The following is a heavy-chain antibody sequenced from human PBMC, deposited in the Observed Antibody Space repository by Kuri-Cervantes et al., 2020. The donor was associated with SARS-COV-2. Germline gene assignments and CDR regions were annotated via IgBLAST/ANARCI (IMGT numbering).Heavy chain of an antibody. Sequence: GGSLRLSCAASGFTFITYAMHWVRQAPGKGLEWVALISSDGSNKFHADSLKGRFTMSRDNARNTLYLQMNSLRAEDTAVYYCASSVTIFGVVSYYFYYWGQGTLVTVSS. D-gene: IGHD3-3*01. CDR3: ASSVTIFGVVSYYFYY. CDR1: GFTFITYA. J-gene: IGHJ4*02. CDR2: ISSDGSNK. V-gene: IGHV3-30-3*01.